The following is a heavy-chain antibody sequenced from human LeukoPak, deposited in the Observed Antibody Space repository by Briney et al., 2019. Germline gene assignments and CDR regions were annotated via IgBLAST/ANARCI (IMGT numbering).Heavy chain of an antibody. D-gene: IGHD3-10*01. CDR3: ARQEVRGVIITLDY. V-gene: IGHV4-39*01. CDR2: SYYSGST. CDR1: GGSISSSSYY. J-gene: IGHJ4*02. Sequence: SETLSLTCTVSGGSISSSSYYWGWVRQPPGKGLEWNGGSYYSGSTNYNPSLKNRVNISVDTSKNQFSLKLSSVTAADTAVYYCARQEVRGVIITLDYWGQGTLVTVSS.